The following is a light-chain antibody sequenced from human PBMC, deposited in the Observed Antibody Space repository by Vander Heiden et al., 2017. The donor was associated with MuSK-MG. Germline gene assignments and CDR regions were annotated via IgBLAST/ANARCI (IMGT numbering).Light chain of an antibody. CDR2: GNS. Sequence: TIPHPGGSTNNGAGYEEHWSQRHPETAPKLLIYGNSNRPSGVPDRFSGSKYGTSASLAITGLQAEDEADYYGQSYDSSLSGNGVFGGGIKLTVL. CDR3: QSYDSSLSGNGV. J-gene: IGLJ3*02. CDR1: STNNGAGYE. V-gene: IGLV1-40*01.